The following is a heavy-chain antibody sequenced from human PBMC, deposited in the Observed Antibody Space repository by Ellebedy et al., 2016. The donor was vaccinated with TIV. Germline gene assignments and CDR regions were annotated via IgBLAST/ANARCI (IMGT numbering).Heavy chain of an antibody. V-gene: IGHV3-23*01. Sequence: PGGSLRLSCAASGFTFSNCGMNWVRQAPGKGLEWVSALTGSGDSTYYADSVKGRFTISRDNSRNTLYLQMNSLRAEDTALYYCAKEAGSGWYEPFDYWGQGTLVTVSS. CDR3: AKEAGSGWYEPFDY. CDR2: LTGSGDST. J-gene: IGHJ4*02. D-gene: IGHD6-19*01. CDR1: GFTFSNCG.